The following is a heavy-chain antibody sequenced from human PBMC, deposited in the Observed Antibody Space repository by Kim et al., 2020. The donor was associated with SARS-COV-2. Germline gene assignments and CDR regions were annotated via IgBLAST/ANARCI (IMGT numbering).Heavy chain of an antibody. V-gene: IGHV3-30*18. CDR2: ISYDGSNK. Sequence: GGSLRLSCAASGFTFSSYGMHWVRQAPGKGLEWVAVISYDGSNKYYADSVKGRFTISRDNSKNTLYLQMNSLRAEDTAVYYCAKDRGMAVAGLDAFDIWGQGTMVTVSS. J-gene: IGHJ3*02. CDR1: GFTFSSYG. CDR3: AKDRGMAVAGLDAFDI. D-gene: IGHD6-19*01.